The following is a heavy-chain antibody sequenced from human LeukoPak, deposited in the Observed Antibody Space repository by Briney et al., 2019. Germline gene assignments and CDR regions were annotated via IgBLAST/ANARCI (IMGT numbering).Heavy chain of an antibody. Sequence: GGSLRLSCAASGFTFSDYSINWVRQAPGKGLEWVSSINPTSTSIYYADAVKGRFTISRDNSKSMVYLQMNSLRPEDTAVYYCARDQGSGWPYYFDYWGQGTLVTVSS. CDR1: GFTFSDYS. J-gene: IGHJ4*02. CDR2: INPTSTSI. D-gene: IGHD6-19*01. CDR3: ARDQGSGWPYYFDY. V-gene: IGHV3-21*01.